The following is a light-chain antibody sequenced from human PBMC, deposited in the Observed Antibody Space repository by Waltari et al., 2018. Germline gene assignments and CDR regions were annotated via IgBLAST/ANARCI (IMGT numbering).Light chain of an antibody. J-gene: IGKJ1*01. CDR3: QQFNDWPRT. CDR1: RSISIN. Sequence: EVVMTQSPATLSVSPVGRATLSCRASRSISINLVWYQQRPGQAPRLLIYGASTRATDIPARFSGSVSGTEFTLTISSLQSEDAAVYYCQQFNDWPRTFGQGTKVEVK. CDR2: GAS. V-gene: IGKV3-15*01.